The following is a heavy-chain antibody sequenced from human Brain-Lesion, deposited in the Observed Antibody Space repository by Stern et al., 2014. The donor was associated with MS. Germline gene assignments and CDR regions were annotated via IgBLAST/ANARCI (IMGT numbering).Heavy chain of an antibody. CDR1: GYIFTGYY. Sequence: QDQLVQSGAEVKKPGASVKVSCKTSGYIFTGYYIHWVRQAPGQGLEWMAWINPNTGGTKYAQKFQGRVTMSRDTSISTACVELSSLTSDDTAVYYCARDQRGITIFGVVTDYYYLGMDVWGQGTTVTVSS. CDR3: ARDQRGITIFGVVTDYYYLGMDV. J-gene: IGHJ6*02. D-gene: IGHD3-3*01. V-gene: IGHV1-2*02. CDR2: INPNTGGT.